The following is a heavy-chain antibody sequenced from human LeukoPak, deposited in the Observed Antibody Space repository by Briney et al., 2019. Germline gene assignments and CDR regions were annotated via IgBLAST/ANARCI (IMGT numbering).Heavy chain of an antibody. D-gene: IGHD3-16*01. J-gene: IGHJ4*02. V-gene: IGHV3-23*01. Sequence: GGSLRLSCAASGFTFSSYAMTWVRQAPGKGLEWVSGISGTGGSTYYADSVKGRFTISRDNSKNTLYLQMNRLRADDTAVYYWAKEGASIGSTKPPAHGGQGPLVTVSS. CDR2: ISGTGGST. CDR1: GFTFSSYA. CDR3: AKEGASIGSTKPPAH.